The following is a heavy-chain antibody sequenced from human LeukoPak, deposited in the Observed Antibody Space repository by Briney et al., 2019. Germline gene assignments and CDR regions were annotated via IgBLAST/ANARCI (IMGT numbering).Heavy chain of an antibody. V-gene: IGHV3-74*01. D-gene: IGHD1-26*01. CDR1: GFTLSSYW. J-gene: IGHJ6*03. CDR3: ARDPYSGAYSEGYYYYYMDV. CDR2: INSDGSST. Sequence: GGSLRLSCTASGFTLSSYWMHWVRQAPGKGLVWVSRINSDGSSTSYADSVKGRFIISRDNAKNTLYLQMNSLRAEDTAVYYCARDPYSGAYSEGYYYYYMDVWGTGTTVTVSS.